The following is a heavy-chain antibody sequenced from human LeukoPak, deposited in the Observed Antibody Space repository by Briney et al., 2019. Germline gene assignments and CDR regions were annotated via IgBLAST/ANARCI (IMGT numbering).Heavy chain of an antibody. Sequence: SETLSLTCTVSGGAMSGYYWTWIRQSPGRRLEWIAYNHYSGSTNYNPSLKSRVTISVDTSKNQFSLRLNSVTAADTAVYYCARLRGNYFPDYWGQGTLVTVSS. D-gene: IGHD4-11*01. CDR2: NHYSGST. CDR3: ARLRGNYFPDY. J-gene: IGHJ4*02. CDR1: GGAMSGYY. V-gene: IGHV4-59*01.